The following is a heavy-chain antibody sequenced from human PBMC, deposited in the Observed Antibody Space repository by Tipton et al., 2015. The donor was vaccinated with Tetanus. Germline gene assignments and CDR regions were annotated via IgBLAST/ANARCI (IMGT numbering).Heavy chain of an antibody. CDR2: VFSTGNT. J-gene: IGHJ4*02. V-gene: IGHV4-39*01. D-gene: IGHD6-19*01. Sequence: TLSLTCSVSGASISSSVYYWGWIRQPPGKGLEWIGSVFSTGNTYYNPSLKSRVTVSVDTSKNQFSLRLSSVTAADTAVYYCVTSLAVSRPIDYWGQGTLVPVAS. CDR1: GASISSSVYY. CDR3: VTSLAVSRPIDY.